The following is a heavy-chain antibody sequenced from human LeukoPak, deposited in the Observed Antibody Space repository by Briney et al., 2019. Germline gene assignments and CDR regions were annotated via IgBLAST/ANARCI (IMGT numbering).Heavy chain of an antibody. Sequence: GGSLRLSCAASGFTFSNYAMSWVRQAPGKGLEWVANINQDESEKYYVDSVKGRFTISRDNARNSVFLQLNSLRAEDTALYYCARGRGWVDHWGQGTLVTVSS. D-gene: IGHD3-16*01. CDR1: GFTFSNYA. V-gene: IGHV3-7*01. J-gene: IGHJ4*02. CDR3: ARGRGWVDH. CDR2: INQDESEK.